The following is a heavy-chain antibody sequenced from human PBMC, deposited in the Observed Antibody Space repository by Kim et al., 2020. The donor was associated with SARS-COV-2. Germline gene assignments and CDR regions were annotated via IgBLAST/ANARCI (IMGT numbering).Heavy chain of an antibody. Sequence: GGSLRLSCAASGFTFSSYGMHWVRQAPGKGLEWVAVISYDGSNKYYADSVKGRFTISRDNSKNTLYLQMNSLRAEDTAVYYCAKEGPPHYGDQTHLFDYWGQGTLVTVSS. V-gene: IGHV3-30*18. CDR2: ISYDGSNK. CDR1: GFTFSSYG. CDR3: AKEGPPHYGDQTHLFDY. J-gene: IGHJ4*02. D-gene: IGHD4-17*01.